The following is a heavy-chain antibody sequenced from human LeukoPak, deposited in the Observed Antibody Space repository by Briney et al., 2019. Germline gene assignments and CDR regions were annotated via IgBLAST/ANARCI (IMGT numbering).Heavy chain of an antibody. CDR3: ARNYGSGSSAILFDY. J-gene: IGHJ4*02. CDR2: IIPIFGTA. V-gene: IGHV1-69*13. CDR1: GGTFSSYA. D-gene: IGHD3-10*01. Sequence: ASVKVSCKASGGTFSSYAISWVRQAPGQGLEWMGGIIPIFGTANYAQKFQGRVTITADESTSTAYMELSSLRSEDTAVYYCARNYGSGSSAILFDYWGQGTLVTVPS.